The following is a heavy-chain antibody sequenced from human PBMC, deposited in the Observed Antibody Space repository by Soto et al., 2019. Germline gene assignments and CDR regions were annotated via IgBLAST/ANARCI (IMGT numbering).Heavy chain of an antibody. CDR1: GYSFAYYG. V-gene: IGHV1-18*01. J-gene: IGHJ5*02. D-gene: IGHD3-22*01. CDR2: INPPNGHR. Sequence: QVQLVQSGAELRKPGASVKVSCQASGYSFAYYGINWVRQAPGQGLEWMAWINPPNGHRNYAQKFDDRLTMTTATSTNTVYMELRSLKSDDTAIYYCARDRLRGYDNSGFFSWGQGTLVTVSS. CDR3: ARDRLRGYDNSGFFS.